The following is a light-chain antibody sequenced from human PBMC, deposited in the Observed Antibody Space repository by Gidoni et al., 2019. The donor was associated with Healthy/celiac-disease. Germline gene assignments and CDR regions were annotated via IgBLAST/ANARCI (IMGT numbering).Light chain of an antibody. CDR3: QQYYSTPVT. Sequence: DIVMTQSPDSLAVSLGERATINCKSSQSVLYSSNNQNSLAWYQQKPGQPPKLLIYWASTRESGVPDRFSGSGSGTDFTLTISSLQAEDVAVYYCQQYYSTPVTFGPGTKVDIK. CDR2: WAS. CDR1: QSVLYSSNNQNS. V-gene: IGKV4-1*01. J-gene: IGKJ3*01.